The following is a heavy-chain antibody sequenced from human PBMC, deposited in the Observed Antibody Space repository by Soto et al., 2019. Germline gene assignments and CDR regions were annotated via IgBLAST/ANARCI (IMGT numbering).Heavy chain of an antibody. CDR2: VYYTGTT. CDR3: ARGGVVVTALRFDY. Sequence: QVQLQESGPGLVKASQTLSVTCTVSGDSINRGGYYWIWIRQFPGKGLEWIGSVYYTGTTSYNPYLESRAAISVDTSMRHLSLKLSSVTAADTAVYYCARGGVVVTALRFDYWGQGTLVTVSS. CDR1: GDSINRGGYY. D-gene: IGHD2-21*02. V-gene: IGHV4-31*03. J-gene: IGHJ4*02.